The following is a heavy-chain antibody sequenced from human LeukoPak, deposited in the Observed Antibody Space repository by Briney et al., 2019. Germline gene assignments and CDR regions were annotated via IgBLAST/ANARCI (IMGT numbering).Heavy chain of an antibody. V-gene: IGHV4-59*12. CDR3: ARDLPDCGGDCSRAWFDP. D-gene: IGHD2-21*02. CDR2: LYYSGST. Sequence: SETLSLTCTVPGGSISNYYWSWIRQPPGKGLEWIGYLYYSGSTNYNPSLKSRVTMSVDTSKNQCSLKLSSVTAADTAVYYCARDLPDCGGDCSRAWFDPWGQGTLVTVSS. J-gene: IGHJ5*02. CDR1: GGSISNYY.